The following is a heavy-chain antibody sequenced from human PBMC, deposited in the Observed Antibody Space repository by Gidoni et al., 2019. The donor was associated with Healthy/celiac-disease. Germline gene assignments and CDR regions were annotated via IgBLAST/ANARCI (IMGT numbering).Heavy chain of an antibody. Sequence: SYATAYAASVKGRFTISRDDSKNTAYLQMNSLKTEDTAVYYCTSNYYDSSGYYYDSLDYWGQGTLVTVSS. J-gene: IGHJ4*02. V-gene: IGHV3-73*01. D-gene: IGHD3-22*01. CDR2: SYAT. CDR3: TSNYYDSSGYYYDSLDY.